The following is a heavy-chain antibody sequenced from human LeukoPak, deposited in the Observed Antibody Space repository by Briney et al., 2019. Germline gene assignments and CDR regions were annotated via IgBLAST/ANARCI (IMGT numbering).Heavy chain of an antibody. CDR3: ATLGYCSSTSCYTNWFDP. V-gene: IGHV1-24*01. Sequence: ASVKVPCKVSGYTLTELSMHWVRQAPGKGLEWMGGFDPEDGETIYAQKFQGRVTMTEDTSTDTAYMELSSLRSEDTAVYYCATLGYCSSTSCYTNWFDPWGQGTLVTVSS. J-gene: IGHJ5*02. D-gene: IGHD2-2*02. CDR1: GYTLTELS. CDR2: FDPEDGET.